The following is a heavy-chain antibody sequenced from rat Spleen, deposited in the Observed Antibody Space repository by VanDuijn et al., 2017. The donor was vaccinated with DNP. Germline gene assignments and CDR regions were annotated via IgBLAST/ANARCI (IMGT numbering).Heavy chain of an antibody. V-gene: IGHV5-22*01. CDR1: GFTFSDYY. J-gene: IGHJ3*01. D-gene: IGHD1-1*01. Sequence: EVELVESGGGLVQPGRSLKLSCVASGFTFSDYYLAWVRPAPTKGLGWVAFINYDGGHTDYGDSVKGRFTISRDNAKSSLFLQMNSLRSEDMATYYCARPMDYYSGGFAYWGQGTLVTVSS. CDR3: ARPMDYYSGGFAY. CDR2: INYDGGHT.